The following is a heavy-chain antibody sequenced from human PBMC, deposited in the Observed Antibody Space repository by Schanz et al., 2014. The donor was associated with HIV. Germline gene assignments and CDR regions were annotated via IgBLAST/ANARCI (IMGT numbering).Heavy chain of an antibody. CDR3: AKSNGGDTAVVQYYFDY. D-gene: IGHD5-18*01. V-gene: IGHV3-13*01. Sequence: EVQLVESGGGLVQPGGSLRLSCAASGFTFSTYDMHWVRQVTGKGLEWVSAIGTAADTYYSDSVKGRFTISRDNAKNSLYLNMYSLRAEDTAVYFCAKSNGGDTAVVQYYFDYWGQGTLVSVSS. CDR2: IGTAADT. CDR1: GFTFSTYD. J-gene: IGHJ4*02.